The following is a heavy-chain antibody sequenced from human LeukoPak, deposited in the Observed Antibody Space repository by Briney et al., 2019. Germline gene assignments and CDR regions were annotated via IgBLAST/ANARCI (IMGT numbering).Heavy chain of an antibody. CDR2: IYYSGST. CDR1: GGSISSSSYY. Sequence: SETLSLTCTVSGGSISSSSYYWGWIRQPPGKGLEWIGSIYYSGSTYYNPSLKSRVTISVDTSKNQFSLKLSSVTAAVTAVYYCARNYYYGMDVWGQGTTVTVSS. CDR3: ARNYYYGMDV. V-gene: IGHV4-39*01. J-gene: IGHJ6*02.